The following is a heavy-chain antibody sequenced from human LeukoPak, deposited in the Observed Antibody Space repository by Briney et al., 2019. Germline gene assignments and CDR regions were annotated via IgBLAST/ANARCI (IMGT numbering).Heavy chain of an antibody. CDR1: GFTVSSNY. CDR3: TRLGYCSGGSCYP. V-gene: IGHV3-53*01. D-gene: IGHD2-15*01. Sequence: GGSLRLSCAASGFTVSSNYMSWVRQAPGKGLEWVSVIYSGGSTYYADSVEGRFTISRDNSKNTLYLQMNSLRAEDTAVYYCTRLGYCSGGSCYPWGQGTLVTVSS. J-gene: IGHJ5*02. CDR2: IYSGGST.